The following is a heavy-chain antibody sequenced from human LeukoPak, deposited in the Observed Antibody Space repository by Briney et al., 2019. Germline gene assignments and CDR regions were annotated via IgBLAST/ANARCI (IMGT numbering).Heavy chain of an antibody. CDR1: GYSLSSGYY. J-gene: IGHJ6*02. CDR2: IYHSGST. Sequence: SETLSLTCTVSGYSLSSGYYWGWTRQPPGKGLEWIGSIYHSGSTYYNPSLKSRVTISVDTSKNQFSLKLSSVTAADTAVYYCARGSKLIYYYYGMDVWGQGTTVTVSS. D-gene: IGHD1-1*01. CDR3: ARGSKLIYYYYGMDV. V-gene: IGHV4-38-2*02.